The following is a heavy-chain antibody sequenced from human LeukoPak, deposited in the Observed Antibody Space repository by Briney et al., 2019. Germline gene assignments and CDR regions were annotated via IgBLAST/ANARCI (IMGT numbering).Heavy chain of an antibody. CDR2: IYPGDSDT. V-gene: IGHV5-51*01. D-gene: IGHD7-27*01. J-gene: IGHJ6*02. Sequence: GESLKISCKGSGYSFTSYWIGWVRQMPGKGLEWMGIIYPGDSDTRYSPSFQGQVTISTDKSISTAYLQWSSLKASDTAMYYCASSNWGSGYYYYGMDVWGQGTTVTVSS. CDR3: ASSNWGSGYYYYGMDV. CDR1: GYSFTSYW.